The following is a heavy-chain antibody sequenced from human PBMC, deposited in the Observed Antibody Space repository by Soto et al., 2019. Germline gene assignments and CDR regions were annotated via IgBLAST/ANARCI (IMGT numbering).Heavy chain of an antibody. CDR2: INHSGST. V-gene: IGHV4-34*01. Sequence: SETLSLTCAVYGGSFSGYYWSWIRQPPGNGREWIGEINHSGSTNYNPSLKRRVPISVDTSKNQFSLKLSSVTAADPAVYYCARGGVGKQRAMVRPYYFDYWGQGTLVTVS. CDR3: ARGGVGKQRAMVRPYYFDY. J-gene: IGHJ4*02. D-gene: IGHD5-18*01. CDR1: GGSFSGYY.